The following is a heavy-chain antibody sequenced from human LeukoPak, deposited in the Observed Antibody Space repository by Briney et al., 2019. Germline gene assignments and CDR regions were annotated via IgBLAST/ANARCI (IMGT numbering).Heavy chain of an antibody. CDR3: AKAKGVATILDY. J-gene: IGHJ4*02. V-gene: IGHV3-30*18. CDR2: ISYDGSNK. CDR1: GFTFSSYA. D-gene: IGHD5-12*01. Sequence: GGSLRLSCAASGFTFSSYAMSWVRQALGKGLEWVAVISYDGSNKYYADSVKGRFTISRDNSKNTLYLQMNSLRAEDTAVYYCAKAKGVATILDYWGQGTLVTVSS.